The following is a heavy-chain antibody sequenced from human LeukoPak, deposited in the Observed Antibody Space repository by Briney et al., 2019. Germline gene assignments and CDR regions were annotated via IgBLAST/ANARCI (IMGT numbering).Heavy chain of an antibody. V-gene: IGHV3-30*04. Sequence: GGSLRLSCAASGFTFINYAMHWVRQAPGKGLEWVAIISYDGSHKYYADPVKGRFTISRDNSKNTLYLQMSSLRPGNTAVYYCAKTDLWSGYGLDYWGQGTLVTVSS. J-gene: IGHJ4*01. CDR3: AKTDLWSGYGLDY. D-gene: IGHD3-3*01. CDR2: ISYDGSHK. CDR1: GFTFINYA.